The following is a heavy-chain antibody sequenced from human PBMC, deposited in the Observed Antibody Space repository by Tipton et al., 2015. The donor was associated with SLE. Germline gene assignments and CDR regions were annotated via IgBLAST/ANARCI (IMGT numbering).Heavy chain of an antibody. CDR1: GYTFTSYA. Sequence: QLVQSGAELKKSGASVKVSCQASGYTFTSYAISWERQAPGQGLEWLGWISPYSGKTNYAQKFQGRDTLTTDTSTSTAYMELRSLRSDDTAVYYCAIGSLLLWFGELPDYWGQGTLVTVSS. D-gene: IGHD3-10*01. CDR2: ISPYSGKT. J-gene: IGHJ4*02. V-gene: IGHV1-18*01. CDR3: AIGSLLLWFGELPDY.